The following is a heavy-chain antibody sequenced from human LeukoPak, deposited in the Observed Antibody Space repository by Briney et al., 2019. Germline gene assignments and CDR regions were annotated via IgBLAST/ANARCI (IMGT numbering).Heavy chain of an antibody. J-gene: IGHJ3*02. CDR1: GGSISSGGYS. D-gene: IGHD6-6*01. V-gene: IGHV4-30-2*01. Sequence: SQTLSLTCAVSGGSISSGGYSWGWIRQPPGKGLEWIGYIYHSGSTYYNPSLKSRVTISVDRSKNQFSLKLSSVTAADTAVYYCARYSSSPGAFDIWGQGTMVTVSS. CDR2: IYHSGST. CDR3: ARYSSSPGAFDI.